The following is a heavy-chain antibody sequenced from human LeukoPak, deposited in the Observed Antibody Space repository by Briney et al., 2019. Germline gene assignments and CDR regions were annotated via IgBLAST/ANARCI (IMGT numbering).Heavy chain of an antibody. D-gene: IGHD5-24*01. Sequence: GGSLRLSCAASGFTFSNAWMSWVRQAPGKGLEWVGHIKSKTDGGTTDYAAPVKGRFTISRDDSKNTLYLQMDSLKNEDTAVYYCTTEAGDDWGQGTLVTVSS. CDR3: TTEAGDD. CDR1: GFTFSNAW. J-gene: IGHJ4*02. V-gene: IGHV3-15*01. CDR2: IKSKTDGGTT.